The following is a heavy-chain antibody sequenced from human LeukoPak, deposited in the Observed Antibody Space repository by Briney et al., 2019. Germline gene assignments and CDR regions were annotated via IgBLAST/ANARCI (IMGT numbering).Heavy chain of an antibody. D-gene: IGHD5-24*01. CDR2: ISGSGSNA. Sequence: GGSLRLSCAASGFTFSNYAMTWVRQAPGKGLEWVSGISGSGSNAYYADSVKGRFAISRDNSKNTLYLQMNSLRAEDTAVYYCAKDYSGWLQSGAFDIWGQGTMVTVSS. CDR1: GFTFSNYA. V-gene: IGHV3-23*01. CDR3: AKDYSGWLQSGAFDI. J-gene: IGHJ3*02.